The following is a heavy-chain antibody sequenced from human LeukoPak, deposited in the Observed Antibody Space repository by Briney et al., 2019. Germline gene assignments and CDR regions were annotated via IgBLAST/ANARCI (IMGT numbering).Heavy chain of an antibody. CDR1: GGTFSSYA. D-gene: IGHD3-10*01. CDR3: ARVLRFAGGDYYYGMDV. V-gene: IGHV1-18*01. Sequence: ASVKVSCKASGGTFSSYAISWVRQAPGQGLEWMGWISAYNGNTNYAQKLQGRVTMTTDTSTSTAYMELRSLRSDDTAVYYCARVLRFAGGDYYYGMDVWGQGTTVTVSS. CDR2: ISAYNGNT. J-gene: IGHJ6*02.